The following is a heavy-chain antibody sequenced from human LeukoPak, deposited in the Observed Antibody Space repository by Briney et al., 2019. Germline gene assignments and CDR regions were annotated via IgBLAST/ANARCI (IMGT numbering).Heavy chain of an antibody. Sequence: ASVKVSCKGSGYTFNKYGISWVRQAPGQGLEWMGWINPNSGGTNYAQKFQGRVTMTRDTSISTAYMELSRLRSDDTAVYYCARVSSSSWYEIYFDYWGQGTLVTVSS. CDR3: ARVSSSSWYEIYFDY. D-gene: IGHD6-13*01. J-gene: IGHJ4*02. V-gene: IGHV1-2*02. CDR2: INPNSGGT. CDR1: GYTFNKYG.